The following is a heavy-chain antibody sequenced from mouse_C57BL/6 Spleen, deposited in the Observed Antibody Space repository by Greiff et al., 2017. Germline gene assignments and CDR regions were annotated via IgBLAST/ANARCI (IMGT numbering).Heavy chain of an antibody. J-gene: IGHJ1*03. V-gene: IGHV6-3*01. CDR1: GFTFSNYW. CDR3: TGGRLRRYWYFDV. CDR2: IRLKSDNYAT. D-gene: IGHD2-4*01. Sequence: EVKLVESGGGLVQPGGSMKLSCVASGFTFSNYWMNWVRQSPEKGLEWVAQIRLKSDNYATHYAESVKGRFTISRDDSKSSVYLQMNNLRAEDTGIYYCTGGRLRRYWYFDVWGTGTTVTVSS.